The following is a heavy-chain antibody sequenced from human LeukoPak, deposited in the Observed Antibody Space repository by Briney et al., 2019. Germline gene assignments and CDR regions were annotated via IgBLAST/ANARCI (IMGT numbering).Heavy chain of an antibody. CDR2: ISSDGTTT. Sequence: PGGSLRLSCAASGFTFSNYWMHWVRQAPGKGLVWVSRISSDGTTTNYADSVKGRFTISRDNAKNTLYLQMNSLGAEDTAIYFCVCIPVGFWGQGPLVTVS. D-gene: IGHD2-8*02. J-gene: IGHJ4*02. V-gene: IGHV3-74*01. CDR3: VCIPVGF. CDR1: GFTFSNYW.